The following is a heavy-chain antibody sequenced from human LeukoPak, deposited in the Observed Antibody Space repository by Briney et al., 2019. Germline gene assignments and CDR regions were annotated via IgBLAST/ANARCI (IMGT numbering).Heavy chain of an antibody. Sequence: ASVKVSCKASGYTFTSYYMHWVRQAPGQGLEWMGIINPSGGSTSYAQKFQGRVAMTRDMSTSTVYMELSSLRSEDTAVYYCARDGSLRIGELYHHYYYYYMDVWGKGTTVTVSS. V-gene: IGHV1-46*01. D-gene: IGHD3-10*01. CDR1: GYTFTSYY. CDR2: INPSGGST. J-gene: IGHJ6*03. CDR3: ARDGSLRIGELYHHYYYYYMDV.